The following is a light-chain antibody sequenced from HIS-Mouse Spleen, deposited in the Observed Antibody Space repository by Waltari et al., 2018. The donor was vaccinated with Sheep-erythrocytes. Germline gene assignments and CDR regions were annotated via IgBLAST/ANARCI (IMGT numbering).Light chain of an antibody. V-gene: IGKV3-11*01. CDR2: DAS. J-gene: IGKJ2*01. CDR3: QQRSNWYT. CDR1: QSVSSY. Sequence: TLSLSPGERATLPCRASQSVSSYLAWYQQKPGQAPRLLIYDASNRATGIPARFSGSGSGTDFTLTISSLEPEDFAVYYCQQRSNWYTFGQGTKLEIK.